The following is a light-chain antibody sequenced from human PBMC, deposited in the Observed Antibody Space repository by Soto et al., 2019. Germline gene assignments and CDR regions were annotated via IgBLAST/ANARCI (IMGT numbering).Light chain of an antibody. Sequence: QSVLTQPSSASGSPGQSVTISCTGTSSDVGGYNYVSWYQQHPGKAPKLMIYEVSKRPSGVPDRFSGSKSVNTASLTVSGLQAEDEADYYCSSYAGSNNFVVFGGGTKLTVL. V-gene: IGLV2-8*01. CDR3: SSYAGSNNFVV. J-gene: IGLJ2*01. CDR2: EVS. CDR1: SSDVGGYNY.